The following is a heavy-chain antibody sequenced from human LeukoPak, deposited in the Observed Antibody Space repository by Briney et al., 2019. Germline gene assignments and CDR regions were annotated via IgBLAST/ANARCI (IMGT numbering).Heavy chain of an antibody. CDR2: IYYSGST. CDR1: GGSISSYY. D-gene: IGHD6-13*01. CDR3: ARREARWYYFDS. V-gene: IGHV4-59*08. Sequence: SETLSLTCTVSGGSISSYYWSWIRQPPGKELEWVGYIYYSGSTNYNPSLKSRVTISVDTSKNQFSLKLSSVTAADTAVYYCARREARWYYFDSWGQGTLVTVSS. J-gene: IGHJ4*02.